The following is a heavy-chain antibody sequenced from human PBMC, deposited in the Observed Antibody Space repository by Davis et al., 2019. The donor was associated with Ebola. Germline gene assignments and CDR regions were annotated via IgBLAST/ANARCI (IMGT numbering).Heavy chain of an antibody. Sequence: GGSLRLSCAASGFIFSSCSMNCVRHAPGKGLEWVSSISSSSTYRYYVDSVKGRFTISRDHAKNPLYLKMNGLRAEDTAVYYCARMYSGSPEGCDYWGQGTLVIVSS. CDR1: GFIFSSCS. CDR3: ARMYSGSPEGCDY. CDR2: ISSSSTYR. J-gene: IGHJ4*02. D-gene: IGHD1-26*01. V-gene: IGHV3-21*06.